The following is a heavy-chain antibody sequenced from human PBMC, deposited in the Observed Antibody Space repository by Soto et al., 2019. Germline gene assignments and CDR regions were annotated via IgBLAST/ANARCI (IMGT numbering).Heavy chain of an antibody. CDR3: ARAGDDCSAANCYVLDY. V-gene: IGHV1-3*04. Sequence: ASVKVSCKASGYAFTNYAMHWVRQAPGQRLEWMGWINTGKGNTKYSQKFQGRVTITRDTSASTAYMELSSLRSEDTAMYYCARAGDDCSAANCYVLDYWGQGTLVTVSS. D-gene: IGHD2-2*01. CDR1: GYAFTNYA. CDR2: INTGKGNT. J-gene: IGHJ4*02.